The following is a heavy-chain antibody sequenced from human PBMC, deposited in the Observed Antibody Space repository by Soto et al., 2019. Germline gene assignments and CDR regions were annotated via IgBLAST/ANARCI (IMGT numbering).Heavy chain of an antibody. J-gene: IGHJ4*02. CDR2: IYHSGST. CDR1: GGSISSGGYS. D-gene: IGHD6-19*01. CDR3: ARAGGLGAVAADY. V-gene: IGHV4-30-2*01. Sequence: QLQLQESGSGLVKPSQTLSLTCAVSGGSISSGGYSWSWIRQPPGKGLEWIGYIYHSGSTYYNPSLKSRVTKSLNRSKNQFSLKLSSVTAADTAVYYCARAGGLGAVAADYWGQGTLVTVSS.